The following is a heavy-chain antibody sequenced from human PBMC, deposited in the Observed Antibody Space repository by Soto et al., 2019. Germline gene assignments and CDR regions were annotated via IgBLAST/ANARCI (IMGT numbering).Heavy chain of an antibody. J-gene: IGHJ3*02. CDR2: IYYSGST. Sequence: SETLSLTCTVSGGSISSSSYYWGWIRQPPGKGLEWIGSIYYSGSTYYNPSLKSRFTISVDTSKNQFSLKLSSVTAADTAVYYCARVWGGAFDIWGQGTMVTVSS. CDR3: ARVWGGAFDI. D-gene: IGHD3-10*01. CDR1: GGSISSSSYY. V-gene: IGHV4-39*07.